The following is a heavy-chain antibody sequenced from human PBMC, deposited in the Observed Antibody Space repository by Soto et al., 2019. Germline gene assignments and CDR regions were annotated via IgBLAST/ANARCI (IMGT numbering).Heavy chain of an antibody. CDR1: GFTVSSNY. CDR2: ISSGGST. V-gene: IGHV3-66*01. J-gene: IGHJ6*03. Sequence: EVQLVESGGGLVQPGGSLRLSCAASGFTVSSNYMTWVRQAPGKGLEWVSVISSGGSTYYADSVKGRFTISRDTSKNTVYLQMNSLRAEDTAVYYCTRDYYGSGSHYYMDVWGQGTTVTVSS. CDR3: TRDYYGSGSHYYMDV. D-gene: IGHD3-10*01.